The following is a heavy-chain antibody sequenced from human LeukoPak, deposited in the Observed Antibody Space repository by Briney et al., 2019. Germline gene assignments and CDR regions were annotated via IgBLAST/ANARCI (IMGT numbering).Heavy chain of an antibody. CDR3: ARDYGYYYGSGSYYIPD. CDR1: GFTFSSSA. D-gene: IGHD3-10*01. CDR2: ISYDGSNK. V-gene: IGHV3-30-3*01. Sequence: GGSLRPSCAASGFTFSSSAMHWVRQAPGKGLEWVAVISYDGSNKYYADSVQGRFPISRDNSKNTLYLQMNSLRAEDTAVYYCARDYGYYYGSGSYYIPDWGQGTLVTVST. J-gene: IGHJ4*02.